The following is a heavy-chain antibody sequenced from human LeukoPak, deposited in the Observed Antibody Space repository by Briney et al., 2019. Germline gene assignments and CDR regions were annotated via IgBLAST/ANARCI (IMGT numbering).Heavy chain of an antibody. V-gene: IGHV3-7*01. CDR1: GFSFTTYW. CDR3: AKLAKYFYGWETYYFFEH. D-gene: IGHD3-10*01. Sequence: GESLRLSCAASGFSFTTYWMSWVRQAPGKGLEWVANINQDGTEKYYVDSVKGRFTISRDNAKNSLYLQMNSLRVEDTAVYYCAKLAKYFYGWETYYFFEHWGQGTPGTASS. CDR2: INQDGTEK. J-gene: IGHJ4*02.